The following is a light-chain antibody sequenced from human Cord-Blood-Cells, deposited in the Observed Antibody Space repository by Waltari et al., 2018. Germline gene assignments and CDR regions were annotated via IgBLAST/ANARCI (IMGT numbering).Light chain of an antibody. Sequence: DIQMTQSPSTLSASVGDRVTITCRASQSISSWLAWYQQKPGKAPKHLIYKASSLESGVPSRSSGSGSGTEFTLTISSLQPDDFATYYCQQYNSYSSFGQGTKLEIK. CDR2: KAS. V-gene: IGKV1-5*03. CDR3: QQYNSYSS. CDR1: QSISSW. J-gene: IGKJ2*03.